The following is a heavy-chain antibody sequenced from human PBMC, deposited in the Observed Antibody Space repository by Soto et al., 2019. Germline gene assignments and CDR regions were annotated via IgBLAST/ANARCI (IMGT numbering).Heavy chain of an antibody. CDR1: GYTFTSYD. CDR2: MNPNSGNT. D-gene: IGHD2-2*01. J-gene: IGHJ4*02. V-gene: IGHV1-8*01. CDR3: VGISTSIEDYFDY. Sequence: QVQLVQSGAEVKKPGASVKVSCKASGYTFTSYDINWVRQATGQGLEWMGWMNPNSGNTGYAQKFQGRVTMTRNTSISTAYMELSSLRSEDTAVYYCVGISTSIEDYFDYWGQGTLVTVSS.